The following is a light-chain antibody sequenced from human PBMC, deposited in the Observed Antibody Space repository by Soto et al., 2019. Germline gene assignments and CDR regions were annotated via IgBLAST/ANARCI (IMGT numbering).Light chain of an antibody. Sequence: EIVMTQSPATLSVAPGERATLSCRASQSVSGNLAWYQQKPGQAPRLLIYGASTRATGIPARFSGSGAGTEFTLTISSLQSEDFAVYYCQQYNNWPPLTFGGGTKVEIK. CDR3: QQYNNWPPLT. CDR1: QSVSGN. V-gene: IGKV3-15*01. CDR2: GAS. J-gene: IGKJ4*01.